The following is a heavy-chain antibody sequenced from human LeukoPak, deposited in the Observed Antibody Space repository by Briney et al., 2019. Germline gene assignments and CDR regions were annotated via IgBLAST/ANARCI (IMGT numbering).Heavy chain of an antibody. Sequence: SVKGSCKASGGTFSSYAISWVRQAPGQGLEWMGGIIPIFGTANYAQKFQGRVTITADKSTSTAYMELSSLRSEDTAVYYCARETIWDKGSYGYWGQGTLVTVSS. J-gene: IGHJ4*02. CDR2: IIPIFGTA. CDR3: ARETIWDKGSYGY. D-gene: IGHD1-26*01. V-gene: IGHV1-69*06. CDR1: GGTFSSYA.